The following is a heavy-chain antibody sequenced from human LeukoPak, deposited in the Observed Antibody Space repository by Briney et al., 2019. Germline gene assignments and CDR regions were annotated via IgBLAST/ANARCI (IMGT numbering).Heavy chain of an antibody. J-gene: IGHJ4*02. CDR1: GFTFSSYA. CDR2: ISCDGSNK. CDR3: ARDYGSGKDVDY. Sequence: PGGSLRLSCAASGFTFSSYAMHWVRQAPGKGLEWVAVISCDGSNKYYADSVKGRFTISRDNSKNTLYLQMNSLRAEDTAVYYCARDYGSGKDVDYWGQGTLVTVSS. V-gene: IGHV3-30-3*01. D-gene: IGHD3-10*01.